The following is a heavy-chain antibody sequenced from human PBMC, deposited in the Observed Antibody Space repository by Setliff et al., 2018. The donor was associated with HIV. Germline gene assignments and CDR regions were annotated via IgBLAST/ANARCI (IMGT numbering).Heavy chain of an antibody. CDR1: GSTFNNYD. V-gene: IGHV1-8*01. CDR3: AKPPRPSSWPQYYFDY. CDR2: MNLNSDVA. Sequence: VASVKVSCKSSGSTFNNYDIIWLRQATGQGLEWLGWMNLNSDVAGYAPGFNDRLTMTRSTSLDTTNWELRSLKSEETAVYYCAKPPRPSSWPQYYFDYWGQGTLVTVSS. D-gene: IGHD6-13*01. J-gene: IGHJ4*02.